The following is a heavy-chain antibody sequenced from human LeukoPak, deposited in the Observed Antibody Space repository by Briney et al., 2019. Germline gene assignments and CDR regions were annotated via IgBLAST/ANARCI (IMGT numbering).Heavy chain of an antibody. D-gene: IGHD6-19*01. Sequence: TSETLSLTCTVSGGSISSSSYYWGWIRQPPGKGLEWIGYIYYSGSTNYNPSLKSRVTISVDTSKNQFSLKLSSVTAADTAVYYCARAAGDYWGQGTLVTVSS. J-gene: IGHJ4*02. CDR3: ARAAGDY. CDR1: GGSISSSSYY. CDR2: IYYSGST. V-gene: IGHV4-61*05.